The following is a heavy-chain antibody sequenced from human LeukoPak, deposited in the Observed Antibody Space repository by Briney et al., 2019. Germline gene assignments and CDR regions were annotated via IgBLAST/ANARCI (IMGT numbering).Heavy chain of an antibody. V-gene: IGHV3-7*05. CDR3: AKDIYDSSGYYSEAAGY. J-gene: IGHJ4*02. CDR2: IKPDGSEK. D-gene: IGHD3-22*01. Sequence: PGGSLRLSCAASAFTFRTFWMSWVRQAPGKGLEWVAMIKPDGSEKYYVDSVKGLFTISRDNAKNSLYLQMTSMRAEDTAVYYCAKDIYDSSGYYSEAAGYWGQGTLVTVSS. CDR1: AFTFRTFW.